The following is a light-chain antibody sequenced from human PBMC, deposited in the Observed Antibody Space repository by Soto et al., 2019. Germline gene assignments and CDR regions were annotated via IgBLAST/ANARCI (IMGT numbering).Light chain of an antibody. CDR3: QQYNSYST. V-gene: IGKV3-20*01. CDR1: QSVSSSY. J-gene: IGKJ1*01. CDR2: GAS. Sequence: EIVLTQYPGTLSLSPGERATLSCRASQSVSSSYLAWYQQKPGQAPRLLIYGASSRATGIPDRFSGSGSGTDFTLTISSLQPDDFATYYCQQYNSYSTFGQGTKVDI.